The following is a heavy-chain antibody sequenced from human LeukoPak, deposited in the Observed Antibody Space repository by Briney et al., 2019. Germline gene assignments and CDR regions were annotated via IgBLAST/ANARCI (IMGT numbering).Heavy chain of an antibody. CDR2: IYYSGST. J-gene: IGHJ4*02. Sequence: PSETLSLTCTVSGGSLSSSSYYWGWIRQPPGKGLEWIGSIYYSGSTYYNPSLKSRVTISVDTSKNQFSLKLSSVTAADTAVYYCARDTRYYGSGSPRWGQGTLVTVSS. CDR3: ARDTRYYGSGSPR. CDR1: GGSLSSSSYY. V-gene: IGHV4-39*07. D-gene: IGHD3-10*01.